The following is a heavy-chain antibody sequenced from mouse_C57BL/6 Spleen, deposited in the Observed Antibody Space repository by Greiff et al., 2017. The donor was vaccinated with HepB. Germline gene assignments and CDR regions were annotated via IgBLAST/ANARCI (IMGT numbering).Heavy chain of an antibody. Sequence: EVHLVESGGGLVKPGGSLKLSCAASGFTFSSYAMSWVRQTPEKRLEWVATISDGGSYTYYPDNVKGRFTISRDNAKNNLYLQMSHLKSEDTAMYYCARRDSSGDYFDYWGQGTTLTVSS. J-gene: IGHJ2*01. D-gene: IGHD3-2*02. CDR3: ARRDSSGDYFDY. V-gene: IGHV5-4*03. CDR2: ISDGGSYT. CDR1: GFTFSSYA.